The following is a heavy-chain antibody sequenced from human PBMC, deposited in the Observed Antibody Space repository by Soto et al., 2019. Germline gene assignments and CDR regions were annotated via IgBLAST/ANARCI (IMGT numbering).Heavy chain of an antibody. Sequence: GGSLRLSCEASGFNFGAYAMSWVRQAPGKGLEWVSGISGSSSGTYYTDSVKGRFTISRDNSKNTVYLQMNSLRGEDTAVYYCAKERSENFWVYYYAMDVWGQGTAVTVSS. J-gene: IGHJ6*02. V-gene: IGHV3-23*01. CDR2: ISGSSSGT. D-gene: IGHD6-19*01. CDR1: GFNFGAYA. CDR3: AKERSENFWVYYYAMDV.